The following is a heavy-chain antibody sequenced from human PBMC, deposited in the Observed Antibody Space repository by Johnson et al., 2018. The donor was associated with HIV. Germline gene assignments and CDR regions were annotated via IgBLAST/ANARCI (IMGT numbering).Heavy chain of an antibody. Sequence: VQLVESGGSVVRPGGSLRLSCAASGFTFSSFAMSWVRQAPGKGLEWVSAISGSGHSTYYADSVKGRFTISRDSSKNTLYLQMNSLRAEDTAVYYCATPPNHYYDSSGYAFDIWGQGTMVTVSS. CDR1: GFTFSSFA. CDR3: ATPPNHYYDSSGYAFDI. J-gene: IGHJ3*02. D-gene: IGHD3-22*01. V-gene: IGHV3-23*04. CDR2: ISGSGHST.